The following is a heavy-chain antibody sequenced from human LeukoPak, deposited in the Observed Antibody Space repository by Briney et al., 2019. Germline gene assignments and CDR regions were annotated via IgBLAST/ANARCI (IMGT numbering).Heavy chain of an antibody. J-gene: IGHJ6*03. CDR1: GFTSSSYE. CDR3: AKGELGGPYYYYYMDV. CDR2: ISSSGSTI. Sequence: GGSLRLFCAASGFTSSSYEMNWVRHAPGKGLEGVSYISSSGSTIYYADSVKGRFTISRDNAKNSLYLQMNSLRAEDTAVYYCAKGELGGPYYYYYMDVWGKGTTVTISS. V-gene: IGHV3-48*03. D-gene: IGHD3-16*01.